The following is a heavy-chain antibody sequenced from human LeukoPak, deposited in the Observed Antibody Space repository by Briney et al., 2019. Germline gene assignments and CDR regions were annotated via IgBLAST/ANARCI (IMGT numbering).Heavy chain of an antibody. J-gene: IGHJ4*02. Sequence: SETLSLTCAVYGGSFSGYYWSWIRQPPGKGLEWIGYIYYSGSTYYNPSLKSRVTISVGTSKNQFSLKLSSVTAADTAVYYCASSYDSSGYYLGYLGYWGQGTLVTVSS. CDR1: GGSFSGYY. D-gene: IGHD3-22*01. CDR3: ASSYDSSGYYLGYLGY. V-gene: IGHV4-30-4*08. CDR2: IYYSGST.